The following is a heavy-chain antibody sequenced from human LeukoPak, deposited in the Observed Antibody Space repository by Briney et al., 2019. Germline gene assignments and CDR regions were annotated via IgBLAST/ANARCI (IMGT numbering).Heavy chain of an antibody. CDR2: ISGSSSII. Sequence: GGSLRLSCEASGFTFSSYSMNWVRQAPGKGLEWVSFISGSSSIIHYADSVKGRFTISRDNSKNTLYLRMNSLRAEDTAVYYCARHEGDLRLRYFDYWGPGTLVTVSS. J-gene: IGHJ4*02. D-gene: IGHD5-12*01. V-gene: IGHV3-48*01. CDR3: ARHEGDLRLRYFDY. CDR1: GFTFSSYS.